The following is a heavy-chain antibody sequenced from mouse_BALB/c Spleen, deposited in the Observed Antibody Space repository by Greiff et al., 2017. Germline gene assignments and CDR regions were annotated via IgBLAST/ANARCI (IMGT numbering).Heavy chain of an antibody. CDR3: ARGRYDRGAWFAY. D-gene: IGHD2-14*01. CDR1: GFSLTSYG. J-gene: IGHJ3*01. CDR2: IWAGGST. Sequence: VKLMESGPGLVAPSQSLSITCTVSGFSLTSYGVHWVRQPPGKGLEWLGVIWAGGSTNYNSALMSRLSISKDNSKSQVFLKMNSLQTDDTAMYYCARGRYDRGAWFAYWGQGTLVTVSA. V-gene: IGHV2-9*02.